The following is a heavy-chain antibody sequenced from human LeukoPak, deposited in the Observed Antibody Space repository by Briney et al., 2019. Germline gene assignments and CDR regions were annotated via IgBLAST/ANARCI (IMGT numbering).Heavy chain of an antibody. CDR2: INPSGDTT. J-gene: IGHJ4*02. D-gene: IGHD2-8*02. CDR1: GYIFTSYH. V-gene: IGHV1-46*01. Sequence: GASVKVSCKASGYIFTSYHMHWVRQAPGQGLEWMGVINPSGDTTNYAQKFQGRVTMTRDTSTSTVYMELSSLRSEDTAVYHCVREESGGYFDYWGQGTLVTVSS. CDR3: VREESGGYFDY.